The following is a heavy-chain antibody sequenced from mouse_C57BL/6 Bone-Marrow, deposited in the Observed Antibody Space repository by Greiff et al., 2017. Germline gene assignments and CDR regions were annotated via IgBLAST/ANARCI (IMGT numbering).Heavy chain of an antibody. Sequence: QVQLQQPGAELVRPGTSVKLSCKASGYTFTSYWMHWVQQRPGQGLEWIGVIDPSDSYTNYNQKFKGKATLTVDTTSSTAYMQLGSLTSEDSAVYNCSRFYYGSSMFAYWGRGTLVTVSA. V-gene: IGHV1-59*01. CDR1: GYTFTSYW. J-gene: IGHJ3*01. CDR2: IDPSDSYT. CDR3: SRFYYGSSMFAY. D-gene: IGHD1-1*01.